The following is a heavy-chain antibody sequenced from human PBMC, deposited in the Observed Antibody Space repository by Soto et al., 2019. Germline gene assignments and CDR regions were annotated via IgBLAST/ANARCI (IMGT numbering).Heavy chain of an antibody. CDR3: ARVGVVVAARYYYYGMDV. J-gene: IGHJ6*02. Sequence: QVQLVQSGAEVKKPGASVKVSCKASGYTFTSYDINWVRQATGQGLEWMGWMNPNSGNTGYAQKFQDRVTMTRNTSISTAYMELSSLRSEDTAVYYCARVGVVVAARYYYYGMDVWGQRTTVTVSS. V-gene: IGHV1-8*01. CDR2: MNPNSGNT. CDR1: GYTFTSYD. D-gene: IGHD2-15*01.